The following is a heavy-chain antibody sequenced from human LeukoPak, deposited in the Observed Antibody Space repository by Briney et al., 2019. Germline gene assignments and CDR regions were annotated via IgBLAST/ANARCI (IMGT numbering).Heavy chain of an antibody. V-gene: IGHV3-23*01. CDR2: ISGSGGST. Sequence: GGSLRLSCAASGFTFSSYAMSWVRQAPGKRLEWVSAISGSGGSTYYADSVKGPFTISRDNSKNTLYLQMNSLRAEDTAVYYCAKVATQQLAKKYYFDYWGQGTLVTVSS. D-gene: IGHD6-13*01. CDR1: GFTFSSYA. CDR3: AKVATQQLAKKYYFDY. J-gene: IGHJ4*02.